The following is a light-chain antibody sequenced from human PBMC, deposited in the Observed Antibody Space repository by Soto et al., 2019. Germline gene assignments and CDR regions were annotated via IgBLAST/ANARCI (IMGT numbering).Light chain of an antibody. J-gene: IGKJ1*01. CDR3: KQYENFAGT. Sequence: DIQMTQSPSTLSASVGDTVTVTFRASQSVSGWLARYPQKPGEDPKLLIYDASALPRAAPSRFSGIGSGTKFTLTIESLQTDDFATYYCKQYENFAGTFDPGTKVEI. CDR1: QSVSGW. V-gene: IGKV1-5*01. CDR2: DAS.